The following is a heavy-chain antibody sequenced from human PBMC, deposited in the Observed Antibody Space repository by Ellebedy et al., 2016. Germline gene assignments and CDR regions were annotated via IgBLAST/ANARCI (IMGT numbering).Heavy chain of an antibody. J-gene: IGHJ6*03. CDR3: ARDAPYYMDV. Sequence: GGSLRLSXAASGFTFSPYIMHWVRQAPGKGLEWVAFISHDGSKTYYADSVKGRFTISRDNSRNSLYLQMNSLRSEDTAVYFCARDAPYYMDVWGKGTTVTVSS. V-gene: IGHV3-30-3*01. CDR2: ISHDGSKT. CDR1: GFTFSPYI.